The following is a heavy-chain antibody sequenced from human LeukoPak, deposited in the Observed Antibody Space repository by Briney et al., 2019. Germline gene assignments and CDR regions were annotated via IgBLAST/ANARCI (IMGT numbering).Heavy chain of an antibody. J-gene: IGHJ4*02. V-gene: IGHV1-18*01. CDR2: ISAYNGNT. CDR1: GYTFTSYG. Sequence: ASVKVSCKASGYTFTSYGISWVRQAPGQGLEWMGWISAYNGNTNYAQKLQGRVTMTTDTSTSTDYMELRSLRSDDTAVYYCARICSGGSCYWSFDYWGQGTLVTVSS. D-gene: IGHD2-15*01. CDR3: ARICSGGSCYWSFDY.